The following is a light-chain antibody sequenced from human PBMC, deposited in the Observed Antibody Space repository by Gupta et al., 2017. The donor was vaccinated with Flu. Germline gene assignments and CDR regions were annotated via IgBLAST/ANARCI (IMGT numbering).Light chain of an antibody. J-gene: IGKJ2*01. V-gene: IGKV3-20*01. CDR3: QQYCRSAYT. CDR2: GAS. CDR1: QFFSSDY. Sequence: EIVLTQSPVTLSLSPGERATRSCRASQFFSSDYLAWYQQKPGQAPRLLIYGASSRATDIPDRFSGSGSGTDFTLTISRLEPEDFAVYYCQQYCRSAYTFGQGTKMEI.